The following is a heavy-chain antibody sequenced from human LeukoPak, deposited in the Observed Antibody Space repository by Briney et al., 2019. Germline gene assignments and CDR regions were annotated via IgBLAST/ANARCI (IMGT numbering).Heavy chain of an antibody. V-gene: IGHV3-7*05. J-gene: IGHJ4*02. Sequence: EGSLRLSCAASGFTFSSYWIDWVRQAPGKGLEWVAKINQDGSEKRYVDSVKGRFTISRDSTKNSVYLQMNSLRAEDTAVYYCARGGTITWVEDYWGQGTLVTVSS. CDR2: INQDGSEK. CDR3: ARGGTITWVEDY. CDR1: GFTFSSYW. D-gene: IGHD3-16*01.